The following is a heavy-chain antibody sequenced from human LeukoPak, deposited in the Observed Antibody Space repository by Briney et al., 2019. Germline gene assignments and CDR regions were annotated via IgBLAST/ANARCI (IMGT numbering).Heavy chain of an antibody. CDR1: GFTFSSHS. V-gene: IGHV3-21*01. J-gene: IGHJ4*02. D-gene: IGHD2-15*01. CDR2: ISSSSSYI. Sequence: PGGSLRLSCAASGFTFSSHSMNWVRQAPGKGLEWVSSISSSSSYIYYADSVKGRFTISRDNAKNSLYLQMNSLRAEDTAVYYCASTPWPKATHYFDYWGQGTLVTVSS. CDR3: ASTPWPKATHYFDY.